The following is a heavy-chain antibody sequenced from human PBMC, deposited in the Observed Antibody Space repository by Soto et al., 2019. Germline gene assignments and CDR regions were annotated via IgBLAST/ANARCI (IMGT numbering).Heavy chain of an antibody. CDR1: GGSSISGDYY. V-gene: IGHV4-39*01. Sequence: SETLSLTCTVSGGSSISGDYYWGWIRKPPGKGLEWIGSIYYSGSTYYNPSLKSRVTISVDTSKNQFSLKLSSVTAADTAVYYCARTIKTVTDAFDIWGQGTMVTVSS. CDR3: ARTIKTVTDAFDI. CDR2: IYYSGST. D-gene: IGHD4-17*01. J-gene: IGHJ3*02.